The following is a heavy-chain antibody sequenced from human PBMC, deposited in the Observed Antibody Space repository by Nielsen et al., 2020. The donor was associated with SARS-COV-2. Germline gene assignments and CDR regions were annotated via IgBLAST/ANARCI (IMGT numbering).Heavy chain of an antibody. Sequence: GESLKISCAASGFSFSSFGMHWVRQAPGKGLEWVAVIWYDGSNKYYAESVEGRFTISRDKSKNTVYLQMNRLRGEDTAVYYCARDLRFGELPYDIWGQGTMVTVSS. CDR2: IWYDGSNK. CDR1: GFSFSSFG. D-gene: IGHD3-10*01. CDR3: ARDLRFGELPYDI. J-gene: IGHJ3*02. V-gene: IGHV3-33*01.